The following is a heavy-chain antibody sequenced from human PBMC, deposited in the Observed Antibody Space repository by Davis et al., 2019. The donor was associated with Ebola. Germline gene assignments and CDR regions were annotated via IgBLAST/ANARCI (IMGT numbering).Heavy chain of an antibody. CDR3: ARLRYLSGMDV. CDR1: GYIFTNYA. V-gene: IGHV1-3*01. CDR2: INAGNGDT. J-gene: IGHJ6*02. Sequence: ASVKVSCKAFGYIFTNYAIHWVRQAPGQRLEWMGWINAGNGDTKYSQKFQGRLTITRDTSASTAYMELSSLRSEDTAVYYCARLRYLSGMDVWGQGTTVTVSS. D-gene: IGHD3-9*01.